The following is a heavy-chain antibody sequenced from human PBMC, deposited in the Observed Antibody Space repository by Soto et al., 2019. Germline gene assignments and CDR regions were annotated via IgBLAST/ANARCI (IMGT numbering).Heavy chain of an antibody. Sequence: QVQLVESGGGVVQPGRSLRLSCAASGFSFSTYGVHWIRQAPGKGLEWVAVIWSDGNKKYYADSVKGRFNIFRDNSKNPVYLQMKSLRIEDTAVYFCARDDSSGDYYCDSWGQGTLVTVSA. CDR2: IWSDGNKK. J-gene: IGHJ4*02. CDR1: GFSFSTYG. CDR3: ARDDSSGDYYCDS. D-gene: IGHD3-10*01. V-gene: IGHV3-33*01.